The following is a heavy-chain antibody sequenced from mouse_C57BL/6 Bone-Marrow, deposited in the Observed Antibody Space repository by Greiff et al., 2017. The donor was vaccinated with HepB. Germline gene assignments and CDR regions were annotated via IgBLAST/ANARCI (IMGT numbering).Heavy chain of an antibody. V-gene: IGHV5-4*01. J-gene: IGHJ3*01. CDR2: ISDGGSYT. Sequence: VQLKESGGGLVKPGGSLKLSCAASGFTFSSYAMSWVRQTPEKRLEWVATISDGGSYTYYPDNVKGRFTISRDNAKNNLYLQMSHLKSEDTAMYYCARGGRRFAYWGQGTLVTVSA. CDR1: GFTFSSYA. CDR3: ARGGRRFAY. D-gene: IGHD1-1*01.